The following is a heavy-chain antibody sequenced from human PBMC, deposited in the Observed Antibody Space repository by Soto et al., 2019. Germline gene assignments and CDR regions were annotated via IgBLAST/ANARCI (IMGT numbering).Heavy chain of an antibody. CDR3: ARDTADYDILTGYYNWFDP. CDR2: INPNSGGT. Sequence: GASVKVSCKASGYTFTGYYMHWVRQAPGQGLEWMGWINPNSGGTNYAQKFQGRVTMTRDTSIGTAYMELSRLRSDDTAVYYCARDTADYDILTGYYNWFDPWGQGTLVTVSS. D-gene: IGHD3-9*01. V-gene: IGHV1-2*02. CDR1: GYTFTGYY. J-gene: IGHJ5*02.